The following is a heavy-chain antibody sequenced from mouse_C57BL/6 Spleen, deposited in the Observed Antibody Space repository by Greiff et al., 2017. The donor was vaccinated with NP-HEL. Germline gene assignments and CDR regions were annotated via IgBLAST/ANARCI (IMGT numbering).Heavy chain of an antibody. CDR1: GYSITSGYY. Sequence: EVQLVESGPGLVKPSQSLSLTCSVTGYSITSGYYWNWIRQFPGNKLEWMGYISYDGSNNYNPSLKNRISITRDTSKNQFFLKLNSVTTEDTATYYCAREGYYGSSRYWYFDVWGTGTTVTVSS. J-gene: IGHJ1*03. CDR3: AREGYYGSSRYWYFDV. V-gene: IGHV3-6*01. CDR2: ISYDGSN. D-gene: IGHD1-1*01.